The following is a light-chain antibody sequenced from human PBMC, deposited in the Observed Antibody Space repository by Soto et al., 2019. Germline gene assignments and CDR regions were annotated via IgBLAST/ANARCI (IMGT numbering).Light chain of an antibody. J-gene: IGLJ1*01. V-gene: IGLV2-14*01. CDR3: SSYTSSSTLV. CDR2: EVS. CDR1: RSDVGGYNY. Sequence: QTVLTQTASVSGSPGQSISISCTGTRSDVGGYNYVSWYQQHPGKAPKLMIYEVSNRPSGVSNRFSGSKSGNTASLTISGLQAEDEADYYCSSYTSSSTLVFGTGTKVTVL.